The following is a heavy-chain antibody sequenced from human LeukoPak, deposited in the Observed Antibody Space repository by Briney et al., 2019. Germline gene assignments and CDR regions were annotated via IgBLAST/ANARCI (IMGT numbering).Heavy chain of an antibody. Sequence: ASVKVSCKASGYTFTSYDINWVRQATGQGLEWMGWMNPNSGNTGYAQKFQGRVTMTRNTSISTAYMELSSLRSEDTAVCYCARGVAVARNYYYYYMDVWGKGTTVTISS. CDR2: MNPNSGNT. CDR3: ARGVAVARNYYYYYMDV. J-gene: IGHJ6*03. V-gene: IGHV1-8*01. CDR1: GYTFTSYD. D-gene: IGHD6-19*01.